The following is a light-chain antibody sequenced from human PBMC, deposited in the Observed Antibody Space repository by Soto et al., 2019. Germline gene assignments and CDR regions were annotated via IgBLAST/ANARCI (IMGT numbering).Light chain of an antibody. J-gene: IGKJ1*01. Sequence: DIQITIYPSSLYGSVADKANISCRASHNITNYLNWYQQKSGKAPKVLIFGTSSLQSGVPSRFSGSGSGTDFTLTISSLQPEDFATYYCQQSYSTPPTFGQGTKVDI. CDR2: GTS. V-gene: IGKV1-39*01. CDR3: QQSYSTPPT. CDR1: HNITNY.